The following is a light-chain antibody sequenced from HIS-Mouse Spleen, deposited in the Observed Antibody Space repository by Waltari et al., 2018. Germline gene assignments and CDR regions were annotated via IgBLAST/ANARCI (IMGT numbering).Light chain of an antibody. J-gene: IGLJ2*01. CDR1: SSDVGGYNY. Sequence: QSALTQPASVSGPPGQSITISCTGTSSDVGGYNYVSWYQQHPSQAPKLMIYEVSNRPSGVSNRFSGSKSGNTASLTISGLQAEDEADYYCSSYTSSSIVFGGGTKLTVL. CDR3: SSYTSSSIV. CDR2: EVS. V-gene: IGLV2-14*01.